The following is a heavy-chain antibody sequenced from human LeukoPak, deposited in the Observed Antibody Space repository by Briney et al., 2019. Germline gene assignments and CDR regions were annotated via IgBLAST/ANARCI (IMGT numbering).Heavy chain of an antibody. Sequence: GGSLRLSCAASGFTFSSYGMSWVRQAPGKGLEWVSAISGSGGSTYYTDSVKGRFTISRDNSKNTLYLQMNSLRAEDTAVYYCAKDRYSGYDSEYWGQGTLVTVSS. CDR1: GFTFSSYG. CDR2: ISGSGGST. CDR3: AKDRYSGYDSEY. J-gene: IGHJ4*02. D-gene: IGHD5-12*01. V-gene: IGHV3-23*01.